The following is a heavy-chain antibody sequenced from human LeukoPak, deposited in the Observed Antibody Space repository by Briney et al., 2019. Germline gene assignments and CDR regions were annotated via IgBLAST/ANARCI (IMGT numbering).Heavy chain of an antibody. CDR2: INPNSGGT. CDR3: AKGGVGELRWRGDYFDY. CDR1: GYTFTGYY. D-gene: IGHD4-23*01. V-gene: IGHV1-2*02. Sequence: ASVKVSCKASGYTFTGYYMHWVRQAPGQGLEWMGWINPNSGGTNYAQKFQGRVTMTRDTSISTAYMELNSLRAEDTAVYYCAKGGVGELRWRGDYFDYWGQGTLVTVSS. J-gene: IGHJ4*02.